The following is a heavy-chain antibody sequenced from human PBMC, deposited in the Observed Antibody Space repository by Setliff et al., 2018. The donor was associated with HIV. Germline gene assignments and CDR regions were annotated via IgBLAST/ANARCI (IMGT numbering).Heavy chain of an antibody. CDR1: GYTFTSYG. V-gene: IGHV1-18*01. Sequence: ASVKVSCKASGYTFTSYGIGWVRQAPGQGLEWMGWISAYNGNTNYAQKFQGRVTMTTDTSTSTAYMELRSLRSDDTAVYYCVRGYRSAWNSWFDAWGQGTKVTVSS. CDR2: ISAYNGNT. J-gene: IGHJ5*02. D-gene: IGHD6-19*01. CDR3: VRGYRSAWNSWFDA.